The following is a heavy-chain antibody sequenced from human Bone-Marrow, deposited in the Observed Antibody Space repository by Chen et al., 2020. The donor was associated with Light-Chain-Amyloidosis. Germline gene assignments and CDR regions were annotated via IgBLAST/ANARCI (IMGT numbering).Heavy chain of an antibody. CDR2: ISGNGATT. V-gene: IGHV3-23*01. Sequence: EVQLLESGGGLVQPGGSLRLSCAASGFTFGHYAMSWVRQAPGKGLEWIAAISGNGATTVYADSVKGRFTISKDNSKNTLNLQMNSLRAEDSAVYYCAKDALLSVSYRETTWGQGTLVTVST. D-gene: IGHD3-16*01. J-gene: IGHJ5*02. CDR3: AKDALLSVSYRETT. CDR1: GFTFGHYA.